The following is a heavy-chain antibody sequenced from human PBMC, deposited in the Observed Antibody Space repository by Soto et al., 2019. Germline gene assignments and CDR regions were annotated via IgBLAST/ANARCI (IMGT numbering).Heavy chain of an antibody. Sequence: EVQLVESGGGLVQPGGSLRLSCAASGFTFSSYWMSWVRQAPGKGLEWVANIKQDGSEKYYVDSVKGRFTISRDNAKKSLYLQKNSVRAAGTGVYICVRDRAKGAVADYWGQGTLVTVSS. J-gene: IGHJ4*02. CDR1: GFTFSSYW. V-gene: IGHV3-7*01. D-gene: IGHD6-19*01. CDR3: VRDRAKGAVADY. CDR2: IKQDGSEK.